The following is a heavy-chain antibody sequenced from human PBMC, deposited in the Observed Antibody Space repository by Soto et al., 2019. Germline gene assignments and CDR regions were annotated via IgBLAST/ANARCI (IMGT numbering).Heavy chain of an antibody. CDR1: GFTFSSYG. J-gene: IGHJ5*02. V-gene: IGHV3-33*01. CDR2: IWYAGSKK. CDR3: AREAVALTVTRNNWFDP. D-gene: IGHD4-4*01. Sequence: QVQLVESGGGVVQPWRSLRRSCAATGFTFSSYGMHCVRQAPGKGLDWVADIWYAGSKKYYADSVKGRFTISRDNSKNSLYMQINSLRAEDTAVYYCAREAVALTVTRNNWFDPWVQGSLVTVSS.